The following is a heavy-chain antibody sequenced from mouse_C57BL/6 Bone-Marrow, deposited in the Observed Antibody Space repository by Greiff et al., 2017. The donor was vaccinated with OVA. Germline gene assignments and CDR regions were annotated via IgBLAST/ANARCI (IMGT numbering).Heavy chain of an antibody. D-gene: IGHD2-5*01. CDR1: GYTFTDYE. CDR2: IDPETGGT. Sequence: VQLQQSGAELVRPGASVTLSCKASGYTFTDYEMHWVKQTPVHGLEWIGAIDPETGGTAYNQKFKGKAILTADKSSSTAYMELRSLTSEDSAVCYCTRGYRNYYAMVYWGQGTSVTVSS. V-gene: IGHV1-15*01. J-gene: IGHJ4*01. CDR3: TRGYRNYYAMVY.